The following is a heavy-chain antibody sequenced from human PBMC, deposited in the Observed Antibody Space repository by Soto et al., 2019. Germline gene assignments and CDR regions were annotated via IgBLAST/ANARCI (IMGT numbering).Heavy chain of an antibody. Sequence: ASVKVSCKASGYTFNLYGITWVRQAPGQGLEWMGWISGFNGNTNYAADLQGRVTMTTDTSTSTAYMELRGLRSDDTAVYYCARIGVSSGHESPDFDSWGQGTLVTVSS. D-gene: IGHD3-16*01. V-gene: IGHV1-18*01. CDR1: GYTFNLYG. CDR3: ARIGVSSGHESPDFDS. CDR2: ISGFNGNT. J-gene: IGHJ4*02.